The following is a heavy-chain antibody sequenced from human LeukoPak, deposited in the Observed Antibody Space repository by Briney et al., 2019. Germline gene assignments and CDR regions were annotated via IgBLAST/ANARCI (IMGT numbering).Heavy chain of an antibody. V-gene: IGHV3-74*01. CDR1: GFTFSSYW. CDR2: INSDGSST. Sequence: PGGSLRLSCAASGFTFSSYWMHWVRQAPGKGLVWVSRINSDGSSTSYADSVKGRFTISRDNAKNTLYLQMNSLRAEDTAVYYCARSDGSGWYPYYFDYWGQGTLVTVSS. CDR3: ARSDGSGWYPYYFDY. D-gene: IGHD6-19*01. J-gene: IGHJ4*02.